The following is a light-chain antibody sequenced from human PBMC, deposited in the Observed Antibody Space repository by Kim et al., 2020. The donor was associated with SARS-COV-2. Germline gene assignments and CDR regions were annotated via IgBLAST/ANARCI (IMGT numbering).Light chain of an antibody. V-gene: IGKV3-20*01. Sequence: GESATLSCRARQSVNSNSNSLAWYQQRPGQAPRLLIFGASTRATDIPDRFSGSASGTDFTLTISRLEPEDCAVYYCQHCGSAPGTFGQGTKVDIK. CDR3: QHCGSAPGT. CDR1: QSVNSNSNS. CDR2: GAS. J-gene: IGKJ1*01.